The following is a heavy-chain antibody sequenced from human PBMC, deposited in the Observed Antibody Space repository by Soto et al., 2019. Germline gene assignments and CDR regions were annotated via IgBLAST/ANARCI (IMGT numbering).Heavy chain of an antibody. CDR3: ARHLDRGYETIDAFDI. Sequence: QVPLVQSGAEVKKPGASVKVSCKASGYTFTSYGISWVRQAPGQGLEWMGWISAYNGNTNYAQKLQGRVTMTTDTSTSTAYMELRSLRSDDTAVYYCARHLDRGYETIDAFDIWGQGTMVTVSS. CDR2: ISAYNGNT. D-gene: IGHD5-12*01. CDR1: GYTFTSYG. V-gene: IGHV1-18*01. J-gene: IGHJ3*02.